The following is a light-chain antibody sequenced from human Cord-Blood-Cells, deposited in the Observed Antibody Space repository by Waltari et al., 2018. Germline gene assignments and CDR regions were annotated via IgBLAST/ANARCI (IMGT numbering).Light chain of an antibody. CDR1: QSVLYSSNNKNY. V-gene: IGKV4-1*01. CDR2: WAS. CDR3: QQYYSTPYT. Sequence: DILMTQSPDSLAVSLGERATINCQSRQSVLYSSNNKNYLAWYQQKPGQPPKLLIYWASTRESGVPDRFSGSGSGTDFTLTISSLQAEDVAVYYCQQYYSTPYTFGQGTKLEIK. J-gene: IGKJ2*01.